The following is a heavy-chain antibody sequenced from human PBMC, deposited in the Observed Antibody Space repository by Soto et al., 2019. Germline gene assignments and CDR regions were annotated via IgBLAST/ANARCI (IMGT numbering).Heavy chain of an antibody. Sequence: ASVKVSCKASGGTFSSYAISWVRQAPGQGLEWMGGIIPIFGTANYAQKFQGRVTITADESTSTAYMELSSLRSEDTAVYYCARREGIFLWQKSHPYGMDFRGPGLTVTGLL. CDR2: IIPIFGTA. V-gene: IGHV1-69*13. CDR1: GGTFSSYA. J-gene: IGHJ6*02. CDR3: ARREGIFLWQKSHPYGMDF. D-gene: IGHD3-10*01.